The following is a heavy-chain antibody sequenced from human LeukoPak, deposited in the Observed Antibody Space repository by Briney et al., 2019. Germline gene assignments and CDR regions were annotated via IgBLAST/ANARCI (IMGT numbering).Heavy chain of an antibody. CDR3: AKDSTTLTLTFDY. D-gene: IGHD4-11*01. CDR1: GFTFSRFG. J-gene: IGHJ4*02. Sequence: GGSLRLSCAASGFTFSRFGMHWVRQAPGKGLEWVAAISDDGSNKYYADSVKGRFTISRDNSKNTLYLQMNSLRAEDTAVYYCAKDSTTLTLTFDYWGQGTLVTVSS. V-gene: IGHV3-30*18. CDR2: ISDDGSNK.